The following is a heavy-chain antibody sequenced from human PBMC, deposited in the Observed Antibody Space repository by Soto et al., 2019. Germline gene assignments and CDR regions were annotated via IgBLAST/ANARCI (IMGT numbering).Heavy chain of an antibody. CDR3: ARDGRGFPRYFAV. CDR2: TYYRSKWYN. J-gene: IGHJ2*01. CDR1: GDSVSSGTAT. V-gene: IGHV6-1*01. D-gene: IGHD2-21*01. Sequence: QVQLQQSGPGLVKPSQTLSLICAISGDSVSSGTATWSWIRQSPSRGLGWLGRTYYRSKWYNDYAMSVKRRIVSTTDTSKNPFSLQLDSVPPDDSAVYFGARDGRGFPRYFAVWGRGALVTVSS.